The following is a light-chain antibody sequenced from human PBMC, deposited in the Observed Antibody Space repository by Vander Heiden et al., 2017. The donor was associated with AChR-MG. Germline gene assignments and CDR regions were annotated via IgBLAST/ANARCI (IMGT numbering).Light chain of an antibody. V-gene: IGLV2-8*01. CDR1: TRAVGGYRY. J-gene: IGLJ2*01. Sequence: QSALTQPPSASGSPGQSVTISCTGTTRAVGGYRYVSWYQQHPGKAPKLMIYEVNKRPAGVPDRFSGSKSGNTASLTVSGLQAEDEGDYFCSSYAGNNNLLFGGGTKLTVL. CDR3: SSYAGNNNLL. CDR2: EVN.